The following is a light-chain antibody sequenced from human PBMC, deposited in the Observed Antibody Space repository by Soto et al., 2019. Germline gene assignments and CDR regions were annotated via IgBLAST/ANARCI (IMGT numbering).Light chain of an antibody. CDR1: SSDIGGYNY. CDR3: SSSRCTLYSV. CDR2: EVS. J-gene: IGLJ1*01. V-gene: IGLV2-8*01. Sequence: QCALTQPHSPSGSPGQSVTISCTGTSSDIGGYNYVSWYQQHPGKAPKLMIYEVSKRPSGVPDRFSGSKSGNTASLTVSGLQAEDEVEFLWSSSRCTLYSVF.